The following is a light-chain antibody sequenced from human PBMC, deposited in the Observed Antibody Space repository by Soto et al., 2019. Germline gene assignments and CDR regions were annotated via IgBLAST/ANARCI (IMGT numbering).Light chain of an antibody. J-gene: IGLJ3*02. Sequence: QSALTQPASVSGSPGQSITISCTGTSSDIGVYNYVSWYQQHPGKAPKLMICEVSNRPSGVSSRFSGSKSGNTASLTISGLRADDEADYYCTSFTTTSIWVFGGGTKLTVL. CDR2: EVS. V-gene: IGLV2-14*01. CDR1: SSDIGVYNY. CDR3: TSFTTTSIWV.